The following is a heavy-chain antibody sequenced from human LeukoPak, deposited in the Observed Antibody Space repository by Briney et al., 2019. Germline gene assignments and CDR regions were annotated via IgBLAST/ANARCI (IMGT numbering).Heavy chain of an antibody. D-gene: IGHD3-16*01. CDR1: GFTVSSNY. J-gene: IGHJ4*02. CDR2: IYSGGST. Sequence: GGSLRLSCAASGFTVSSNYMSWVRQAPGKGLEWVSVIYSGGSTYYAASVKGRFTISRDNSKNTLYLQMNSLRAEDTAVYYCARDSLGEYFDYWGQGTLVTVSS. CDR3: ARDSLGEYFDY. V-gene: IGHV3-66*02.